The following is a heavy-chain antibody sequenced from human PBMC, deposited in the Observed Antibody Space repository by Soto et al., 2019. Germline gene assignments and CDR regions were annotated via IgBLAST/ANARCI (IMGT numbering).Heavy chain of an antibody. V-gene: IGHV3-7*03. CDR2: IKPDGREK. D-gene: IGHD3-16*01. CDR3: AGDGVRNGAYNGWLDP. CDR1: AISFSSYW. Sequence: GGSLRLSCSASAISFSSYWMTWVRQAPGKGLEWVANIKPDGREKYYVASVKCRFTISRDNGKNLLYRQMDSLTPDDTAVYYCAGDGVRNGAYNGWLDPWGQGTLVTVS. J-gene: IGHJ5*02.